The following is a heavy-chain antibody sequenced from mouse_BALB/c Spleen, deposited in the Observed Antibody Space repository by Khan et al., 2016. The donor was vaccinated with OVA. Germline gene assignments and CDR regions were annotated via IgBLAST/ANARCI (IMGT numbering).Heavy chain of an antibody. CDR3: ARSRGPGYDYCFDY. CDR2: IYPYNGGT. Sequence: VQLKQSGPELVKPGASVKISCKASGYTFTDYNMHWVKQSHGKSLEWIGYIYPYNGGTGYNQKFKSKATLTVDNSSSTAFMELRSLTSEDSAVYLCARSRGPGYDYCFDYWAQGTTLTVSS. D-gene: IGHD2-4*01. V-gene: IGHV1S29*02. CDR1: GYTFTDYN. J-gene: IGHJ2*01.